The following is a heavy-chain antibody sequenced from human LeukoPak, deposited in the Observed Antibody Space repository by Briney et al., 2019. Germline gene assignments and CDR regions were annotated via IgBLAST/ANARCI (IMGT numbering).Heavy chain of an antibody. Sequence: GGSLRLSCAASGFTFSSYSMNWVRQAPGKGLEWVSYISSSSSTIYYADSVKGRFTISRDNAKNSLYLQMNSLRAEDTAVYYCGSSLAAYYMDVWGKGTTVTVSS. CDR1: GFTFSSYS. CDR3: GSSLAAYYMDV. J-gene: IGHJ6*03. V-gene: IGHV3-48*01. CDR2: ISSSSSTI. D-gene: IGHD6-13*01.